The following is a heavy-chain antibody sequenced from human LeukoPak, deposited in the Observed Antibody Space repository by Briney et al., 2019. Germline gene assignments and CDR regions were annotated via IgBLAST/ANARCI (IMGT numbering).Heavy chain of an antibody. CDR2: INAGNGNT. D-gene: IGHD3-9*01. V-gene: IGHV1-3*01. Sequence: ASVKVSCKASGYTFTSYAMHWVRQAPGQRLEWMGWINAGNGNTKYSQKFQGRVTITRDTSASTAYMELSSLRSEDTAVNYCARKDDILTGSLDYWGQGTLVTVSS. CDR3: ARKDDILTGSLDY. CDR1: GYTFTSYA. J-gene: IGHJ4*02.